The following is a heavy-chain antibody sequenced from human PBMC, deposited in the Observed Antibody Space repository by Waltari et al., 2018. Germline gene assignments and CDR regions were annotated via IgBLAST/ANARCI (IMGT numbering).Heavy chain of an antibody. CDR3: AEFPSISSLVRDY. Sequence: QVQLQESGPGLVKPSETLSLTCAVSGYSISSGYYWGWIRQPPGKGLEWIGSIYHSGSTYYNPSLKSRVTISVDTSKNQFSLKLSSVTAADTAVYYWAEFPSISSLVRDYWGQGTLVTVSS. J-gene: IGHJ4*02. CDR2: IYHSGST. V-gene: IGHV4-38-2*01. D-gene: IGHD6-6*01. CDR1: GYSISSGYY.